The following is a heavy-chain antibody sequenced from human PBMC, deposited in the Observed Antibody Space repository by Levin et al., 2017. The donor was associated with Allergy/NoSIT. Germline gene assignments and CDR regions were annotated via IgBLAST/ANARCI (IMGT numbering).Heavy chain of an antibody. V-gene: IGHV1-46*01. D-gene: IGHD2-15*01. CDR3: ARGGGWSDFDY. J-gene: IGHJ4*02. Sequence: ASVKVSCKASGFTFTSYYMHWVRQAPGQGLEWMGIINPNGGTTSYAQNFQGRVTLTSDTSTSTVYMELSSLSSEDTAVYYCARGGGWSDFDYWGQGTLLTVPS. CDR1: GFTFTSYY. CDR2: INPNGGTT.